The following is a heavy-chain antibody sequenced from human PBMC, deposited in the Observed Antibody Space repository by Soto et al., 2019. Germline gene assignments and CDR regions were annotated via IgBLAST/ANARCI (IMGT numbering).Heavy chain of an antibody. Sequence: QVQLQESGPGLVKPSETLSLTCTVSGGSISTYYWSWIRQPPGKGLEWIGYIHYSGSTNYNPSLKSGVAISVDTSKNQFSLKLTSVTAADTAVYYCARRYYGGNYWYFDLWGRGTLVTVSS. CDR1: GGSISTYY. CDR2: IHYSGST. J-gene: IGHJ2*01. V-gene: IGHV4-59*08. D-gene: IGHD4-17*01. CDR3: ARRYYGGNYWYFDL.